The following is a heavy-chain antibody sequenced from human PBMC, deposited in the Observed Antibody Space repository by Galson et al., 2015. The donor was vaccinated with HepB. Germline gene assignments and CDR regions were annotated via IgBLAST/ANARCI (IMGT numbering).Heavy chain of an antibody. V-gene: IGHV1-24*01. CDR2: FDPEDGET. CDR1: GYTLTELS. J-gene: IGHJ2*01. CDR3: ATNCITGSTGMGWYFDL. Sequence: SVKVSCKVSGYTLTELSMHWVRQAPGKGLEWMGGFDPEDGETIYAQKFQGRVTMTEDTSTDTAYMELSSLRSEDTAVYYCATNCITGSTGMGWYFDLWGRGTLVTVSS. D-gene: IGHD1-20*01.